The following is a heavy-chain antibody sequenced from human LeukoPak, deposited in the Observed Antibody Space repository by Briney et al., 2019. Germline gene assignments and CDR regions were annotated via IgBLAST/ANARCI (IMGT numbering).Heavy chain of an antibody. V-gene: IGHV3-33*06. Sequence: GGSLRLSCAASGFTFSSYGMHWVRQAPGKGLEWVAVIWYDGSNKYYADSVKGRFTISRDNSKNTLYLQMNSLRAEDTAVYYCAKEGDPGSPYYYMDVWGKGTTVTVSS. D-gene: IGHD2-21*02. CDR2: IWYDGSNK. CDR1: GFTFSSYG. CDR3: AKEGDPGSPYYYMDV. J-gene: IGHJ6*03.